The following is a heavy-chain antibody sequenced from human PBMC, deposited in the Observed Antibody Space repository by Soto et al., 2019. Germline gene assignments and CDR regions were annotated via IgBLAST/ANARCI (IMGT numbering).Heavy chain of an antibody. V-gene: IGHV1-3*04. J-gene: IGHJ5*02. CDR2: INTGNGNT. CDR3: ARAISGYVT. CDR1: GITSTTYA. Sequence: SVKVSCKASGITSTTYAIRWVRQAPGHGLEWMGWINTGNGNTRYSQRFLGRVSLTTDTSTSTASMDLSSLTSEDTAVYYCARAISGYVTWGQGTLVTVSS. D-gene: IGHD5-12*01.